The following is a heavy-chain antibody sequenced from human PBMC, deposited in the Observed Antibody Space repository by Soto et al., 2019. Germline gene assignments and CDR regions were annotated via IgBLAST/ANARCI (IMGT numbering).Heavy chain of an antibody. J-gene: IGHJ4*02. CDR2: IYYSGST. D-gene: IGHD2-15*01. CDR1: GGSISSSSYY. Sequence: SETLSLTCTVSGGSISSSSYYWGWIRQPPGKGLEWIGSIYYSGSTYYNPSLKSRVTISVDTSKNQFSLKLSSVTAADTAVYYCATSYCSGGSCYYFDYWGQGTLVTVSS. CDR3: ATSYCSGGSCYYFDY. V-gene: IGHV4-39*01.